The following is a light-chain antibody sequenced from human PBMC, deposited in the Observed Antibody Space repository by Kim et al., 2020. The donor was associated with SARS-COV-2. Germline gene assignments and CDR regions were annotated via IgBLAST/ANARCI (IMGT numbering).Light chain of an antibody. Sequence: SSELTQDPAVSVALGQTVRITCQGDSLRSYYATWYQQKPGQAPKVVIYGKDNRPSGVPDRFSGSSSGNTAYLTITGTQAGDEADYYCNSRGSIDNVVFGG. CDR2: GKD. J-gene: IGLJ2*01. CDR1: SLRSYY. CDR3: NSRGSIDNVV. V-gene: IGLV3-19*01.